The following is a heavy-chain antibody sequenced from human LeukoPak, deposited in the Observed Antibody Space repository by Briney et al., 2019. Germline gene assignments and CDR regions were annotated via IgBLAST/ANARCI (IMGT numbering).Heavy chain of an antibody. V-gene: IGHV3-23*01. CDR3: VRDMTKAVTGTGAFDM. J-gene: IGHJ3*02. CDR1: GFTFSSFA. Sequence: PGGSLRLSCAASGFTFSSFAMTWVRQAPGKGLEWVSTISHSGGSTYYADSVKGRFTISRDSSKSTLYLQMNSLRAEDTAVYYCVRDMTKAVTGTGAFDMWGQGTMVTVSS. CDR2: ISHSGGST. D-gene: IGHD1-7*01.